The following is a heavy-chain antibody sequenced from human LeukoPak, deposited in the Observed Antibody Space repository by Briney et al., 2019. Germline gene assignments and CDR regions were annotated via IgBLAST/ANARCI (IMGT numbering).Heavy chain of an antibody. D-gene: IGHD3-3*01. CDR3: ARGVPEYYDFWSGYFYYFDY. CDR2: IYYSGST. CDR1: GGSISSYY. Sequence: PSETLSLTCTVSGGSISSYYWSWIRQPQGQGLDWIGYIYYSGSTNYNPSLKSRVTISVDTSKNQFSLKLTSVTAADTAVYYCARGVPEYYDFWSGYFYYFDYWGQGTLVTVSS. V-gene: IGHV4-59*01. J-gene: IGHJ4*02.